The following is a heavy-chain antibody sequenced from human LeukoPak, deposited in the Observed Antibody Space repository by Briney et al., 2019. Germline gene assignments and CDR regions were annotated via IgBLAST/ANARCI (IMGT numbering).Heavy chain of an antibody. CDR2: IYYSGSI. V-gene: IGHV4-28*05. D-gene: IGHD2-2*01. J-gene: IGHJ3*02. CDR1: GYSISSTNW. CDR3: ARTQAYAYRAFDI. Sequence: SETLSLTCAVFGYSISSTNWWGWIRQPPGKGLEWIGYIYYSGSIYYNPSLQSRVTMSLDTSKNQFSLKLSSVTAVDTAVYYCARTQAYAYRAFDIWGQGTMVTVSS.